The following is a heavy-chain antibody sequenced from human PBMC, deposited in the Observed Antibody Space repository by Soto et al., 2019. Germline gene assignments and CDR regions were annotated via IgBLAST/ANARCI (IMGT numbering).Heavy chain of an antibody. CDR1: GFTFSSYW. CDR2: IKEDGSEK. J-gene: IGHJ5*01. CDR3: ANVSDPDGIWTFDS. Sequence: GGSLRLSCAASGFTFSSYWMSWVRQAPGKGLEWVSDIKEDGSEKFYVDSVKGRFTISRDNAKDTLYLQMSSLRVDDTAVYYCANVSDPDGIWTFDSWGQGILVTVS. V-gene: IGHV3-7*05. D-gene: IGHD3-9*01.